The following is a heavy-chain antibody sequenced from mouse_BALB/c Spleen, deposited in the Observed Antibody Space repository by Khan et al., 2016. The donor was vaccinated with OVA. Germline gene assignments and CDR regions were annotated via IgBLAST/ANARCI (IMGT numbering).Heavy chain of an antibody. V-gene: IGHV1-77*01. CDR2: IYRGSDNT. Sequence: QVRLQQSGAELARPGASVKLSCTASGYTFTDYYINWMRQRTGQGLEWIGEIYRGSDNTNYNDKLKDKVTLTADKSSSTAYMQLSSLTSEDSAVCFCGREWAAWFPYWGQGTLVTVSA. J-gene: IGHJ3*01. CDR1: GYTFTDYY. CDR3: GREWAAWFPY.